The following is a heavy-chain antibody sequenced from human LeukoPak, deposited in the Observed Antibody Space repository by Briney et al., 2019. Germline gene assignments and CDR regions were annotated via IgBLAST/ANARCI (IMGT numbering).Heavy chain of an antibody. CDR2: IRYDGSNK. D-gene: IGHD2-2*01. J-gene: IGHJ4*02. Sequence: GGSLRLSCAASGFTFSSYGMHWVRQAPGKGLEWVAFIRYDGSNKYYADSVKGRFTISRDNSKNTLYLQMNSLRAEDTAVYYCAKVPGPHIVVVPAAIDYWGQGTLVTVSS. CDR1: GFTFSSYG. V-gene: IGHV3-30*02. CDR3: AKVPGPHIVVVPAAIDY.